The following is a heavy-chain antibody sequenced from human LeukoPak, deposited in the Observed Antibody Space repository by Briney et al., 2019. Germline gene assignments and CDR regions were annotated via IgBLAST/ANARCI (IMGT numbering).Heavy chain of an antibody. CDR3: ARGRRLFFSSTSCYTDY. V-gene: IGHV4-4*07. CDR2: IYTSGST. CDR1: GGSISSYY. J-gene: IGHJ4*02. Sequence: PSETLSLTCTVSGGSISSYYWSWIRQPAGKGLEWIGRIYTSGSTNYNPSLKSRVTMSVDTSKNQFSLKLSSVTAADTAVYYCARGRRLFFSSTSCYTDYWSQGTLVTVSS. D-gene: IGHD2-2*02.